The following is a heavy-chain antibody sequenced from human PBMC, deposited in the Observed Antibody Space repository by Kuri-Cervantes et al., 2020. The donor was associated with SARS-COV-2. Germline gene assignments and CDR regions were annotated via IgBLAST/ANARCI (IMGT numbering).Heavy chain of an antibody. CDR2: VSSSSSYI. CDR3: ARDPTAGRLRYFDWFSSGPSNYYGMDV. D-gene: IGHD3-9*01. V-gene: IGHV3-21*01. CDR1: GFTFSSYS. Sequence: GGSLRLSCAASGFTFSSYSMNWFRQAPGKGLEWVSSVSSSSSYIYYADSVKGRFTISRDNAKNSLYLQMNSLRAEDTAVYYCARDPTAGRLRYFDWFSSGPSNYYGMDVWGQGTTVTVSS. J-gene: IGHJ6*02.